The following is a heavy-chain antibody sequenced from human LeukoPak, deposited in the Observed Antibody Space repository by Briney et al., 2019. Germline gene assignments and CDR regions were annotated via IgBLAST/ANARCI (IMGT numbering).Heavy chain of an antibody. CDR1: GFTLSSYA. J-gene: IGHJ6*02. Sequence: GGSLRLSCAASGFTLSSYAMHWVRQDTGEGLEWVSAIGTAGDTYYPGSVKGRFTISRENAKNSLYLQMNSLRAGDTAVYYCVRDGVHYGMDVWGQGTTVTVSS. V-gene: IGHV3-13*01. D-gene: IGHD3-10*01. CDR3: VRDGVHYGMDV. CDR2: IGTAGDT.